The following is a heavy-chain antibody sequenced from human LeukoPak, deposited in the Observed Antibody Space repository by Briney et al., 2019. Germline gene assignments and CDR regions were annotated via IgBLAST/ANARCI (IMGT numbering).Heavy chain of an antibody. CDR3: ARVVDIAVAGTIAFDI. CDR2: IYTSGST. J-gene: IGHJ3*02. V-gene: IGHV4-61*02. CDR1: GGSISSGSYY. D-gene: IGHD6-19*01. Sequence: SETLSLTCTVSGGSISSGSYYWSWIRQPAGKGLEWIGRIYTSGSTNYNPSLKSRVTISVDTSKNQFSLKLSSVTAADTAVYYCARVVDIAVAGTIAFDIWGQGTMVTVSS.